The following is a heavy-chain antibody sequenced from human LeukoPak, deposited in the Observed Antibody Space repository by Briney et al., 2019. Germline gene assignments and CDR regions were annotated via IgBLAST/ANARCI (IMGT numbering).Heavy chain of an antibody. CDR3: ARAATFDAFDI. D-gene: IGHD6-25*01. V-gene: IGHV5-51*01. Sequence: GESLKISCKGSGYSFTTYWIGWARQMPGKGLEWMGIIYPGDSDTRYSPSFQGQVTISADKSISTAYLQWSSLKASDTAMYYCARAATFDAFDIWGQGTMVTVSS. CDR2: IYPGDSDT. CDR1: GYSFTTYW. J-gene: IGHJ3*02.